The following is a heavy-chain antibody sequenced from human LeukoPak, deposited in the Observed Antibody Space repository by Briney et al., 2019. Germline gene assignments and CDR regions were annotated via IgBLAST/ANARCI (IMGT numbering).Heavy chain of an antibody. D-gene: IGHD3-22*01. CDR3: ARVNYYDSSGHTIDY. CDR1: GYTFTGYY. V-gene: IGHV1-2*02. J-gene: IGHJ4*02. Sequence: ASLKVSCKASGYTFTGYYMHWVRQAPGQGLEWMGWINPNSGGTNYAQKFQGRVTMTRDTSISTAYMELSRLRSDDTAVYYCARVNYYDSSGHTIDYWGQGTLVTVSS. CDR2: INPNSGGT.